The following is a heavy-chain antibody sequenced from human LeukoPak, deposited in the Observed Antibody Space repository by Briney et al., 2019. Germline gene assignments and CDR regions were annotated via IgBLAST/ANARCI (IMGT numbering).Heavy chain of an antibody. CDR3: VGIPGGAFDI. J-gene: IGHJ3*02. CDR1: GFTVSSNY. Sequence: GGSLRLSCTAPGFTVSSNYMSWVRQAPGKGLEWVSVIYSGGSTYYADSVKGRFTISRDNSKNTLYLQMNSLRAEDTAVYYCVGIPGGAFDIWGQGTMVTVSS. V-gene: IGHV3-53*01. D-gene: IGHD1-26*01. CDR2: IYSGGST.